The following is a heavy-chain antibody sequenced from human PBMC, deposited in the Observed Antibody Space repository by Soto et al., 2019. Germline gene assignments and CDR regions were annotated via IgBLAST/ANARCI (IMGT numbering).Heavy chain of an antibody. V-gene: IGHV3-23*01. CDR1: GFTFSSYA. CDR3: AKARGVVVVAATQYFQH. J-gene: IGHJ1*01. Sequence: GGSLRLSCAASGFTFSSYAMSWVRQAPGKGLEWVSAISGSGGSTYYADSVKGRFTISRDNSKNTLYLQMNSLRAEDTAVYYCAKARGVVVVAATQYFQHWGQSTLVTVSS. CDR2: ISGSGGST. D-gene: IGHD2-15*01.